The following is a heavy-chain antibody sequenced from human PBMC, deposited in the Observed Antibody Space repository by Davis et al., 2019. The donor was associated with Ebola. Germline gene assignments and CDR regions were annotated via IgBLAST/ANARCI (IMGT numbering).Heavy chain of an antibody. CDR1: GYTFGNFW. CDR3: ARQGGGSGRFTSFDY. V-gene: IGHV5-51*01. J-gene: IGHJ4*02. Sequence: PGGSLRLSCKGSGYTFGNFWINWVRQMPGKGLEWMGVIYPGDSDTRYNPSFQGQVTISADKSIGTAYLQWSSLKASDTAMYYCARQGGGSGRFTSFDYWGQGTLVTVSS. CDR2: IYPGDSDT. D-gene: IGHD1-26*01.